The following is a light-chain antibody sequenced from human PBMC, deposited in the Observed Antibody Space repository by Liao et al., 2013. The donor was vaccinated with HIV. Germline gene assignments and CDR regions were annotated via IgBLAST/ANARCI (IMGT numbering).Light chain of an antibody. CDR1: KLGDKY. J-gene: IGLJ2*01. CDR2: QDT. V-gene: IGLV3-1*01. CDR3: QAWDSSTVV. Sequence: SYDLTQPPSISVSPGQTASITCSGDKLGDKYAYWYQQRPGQSPVLVIYQDTKRPSGTPERFSGSNSGNTATLTISGTQAIDEADYYCQAWDSSTVVFGGGTKLTVL.